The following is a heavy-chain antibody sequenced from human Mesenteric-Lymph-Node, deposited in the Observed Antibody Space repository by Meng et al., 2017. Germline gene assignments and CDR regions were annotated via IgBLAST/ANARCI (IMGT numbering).Heavy chain of an antibody. Sequence: ESLKISCTVSGGSISSYYWSWIRQPAGKGLEWIGRIYTSGSTNYNPSLKSRVTMSVDTSKNQFSLKLSSVTAADTAVYYCARVAYYDSSGYSPGAFDIWGQGTMVTVSS. J-gene: IGHJ3*02. D-gene: IGHD3-22*01. CDR3: ARVAYYDSSGYSPGAFDI. V-gene: IGHV4-4*07. CDR2: IYTSGST. CDR1: GGSISSYY.